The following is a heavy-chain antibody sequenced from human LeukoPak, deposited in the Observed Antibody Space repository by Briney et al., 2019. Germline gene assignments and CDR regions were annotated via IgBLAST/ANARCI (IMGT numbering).Heavy chain of an antibody. CDR3: ARVKYTTRPFDY. V-gene: IGHV4-30-4*08. CDR2: IYYSGST. Sequence: PSQTLSLTCTVSGGSISSGDNYWSWIRQPPGKGLEWIGYIYYSGSTYYNPSLKSRLTISVDTSKNQFSLKLSSVTAADTAVYYCARVKYTTRPFDYWGQGTLVTVSS. D-gene: IGHD1-1*01. CDR1: GGSISSGDNY. J-gene: IGHJ4*02.